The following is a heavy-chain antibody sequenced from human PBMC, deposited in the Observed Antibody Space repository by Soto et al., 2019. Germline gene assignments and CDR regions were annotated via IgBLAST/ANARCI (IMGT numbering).Heavy chain of an antibody. D-gene: IGHD2-21*01. CDR1: GFTLSDYS. CDR3: ARRGTGRYSDY. CDR2: SKDKLKSYTT. J-gene: IGHJ4*02. V-gene: IGHV3-72*01. Sequence: EVQLVGSGGGFVQPGGSLRLSCAVSGFTLSDYSMDWVRQVPGKGLEWVARSKDKLKSYTTEYAASVKGRFTISRDGSQNSLYLQMNNLESAHTAVYYCARRGTGRYSDYWGQGTLVTVSP.